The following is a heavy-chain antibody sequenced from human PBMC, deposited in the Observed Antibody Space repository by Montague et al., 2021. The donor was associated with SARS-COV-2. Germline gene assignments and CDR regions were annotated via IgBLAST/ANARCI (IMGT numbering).Heavy chain of an antibody. CDR2: LYYSGSS. Sequence: SETLSLTCTVSGGSISSRNYYWGWIRQPPGEGLEWIGCLYYSGSSYYNPSLKSRVTISVDTSKNQFSLRLSSVTAADTAVYYCVTECIAINDFDIWGQGTLVTVSS. V-gene: IGHV4-39*02. CDR3: VTECIAINDFDI. CDR1: GGSISSRNYY. D-gene: IGHD2/OR15-2a*01. J-gene: IGHJ4*02.